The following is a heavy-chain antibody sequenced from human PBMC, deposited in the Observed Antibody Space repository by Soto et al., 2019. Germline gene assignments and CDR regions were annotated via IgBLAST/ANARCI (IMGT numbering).Heavy chain of an antibody. CDR1: GGSISSYY. CDR3: ARDSSGSSPTFDY. CDR2: IYYSGNT. V-gene: IGHV4-59*06. J-gene: IGHJ4*02. Sequence: PSETLSLTCTVSGGSISSYYWSWIRQHPGKGLEWIGYIYYSGNTYYNPSLKSRVTISVDTSKNQFSLKLSSVTAADTAVYYCARDSSGSSPTFDYWGQGTLVTVSS. D-gene: IGHD1-26*01.